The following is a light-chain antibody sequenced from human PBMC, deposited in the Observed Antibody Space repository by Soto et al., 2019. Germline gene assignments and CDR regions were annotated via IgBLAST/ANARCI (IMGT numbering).Light chain of an antibody. V-gene: IGKV3-11*01. CDR2: DAS. Sequence: EIVLTQSPVTLSLSPGERATHSCTASQSVSSYLAWYQQKPGQAPRLLIYDASNRATGIPARFSGSGSGTDFTLTISSLEPEDFATYYCQQVHSFPLTFGPGTKVDIK. J-gene: IGKJ3*01. CDR3: QQVHSFPLT. CDR1: QSVSSY.